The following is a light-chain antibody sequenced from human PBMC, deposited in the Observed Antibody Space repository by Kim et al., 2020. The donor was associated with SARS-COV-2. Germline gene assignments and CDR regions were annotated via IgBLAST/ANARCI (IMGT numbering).Light chain of an antibody. J-gene: IGLJ2*01. CDR3: QVWDDTTDLIV. CDR1: NIGRKS. V-gene: IGLV3-21*03. Sequence: SSELTQPPSVSVAPGKTATLTYGGKNIGRKSVHWYRQKPGQAPALVVYDNSDRPSDIPERFSGSNSEDTATLTISSVEAGDEADYYCQVWDDTTDLIVFGGGTKVTVL. CDR2: DNS.